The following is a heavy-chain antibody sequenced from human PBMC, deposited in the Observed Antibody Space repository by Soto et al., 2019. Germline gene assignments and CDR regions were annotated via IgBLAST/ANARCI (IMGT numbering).Heavy chain of an antibody. CDR2: IYTSGTT. V-gene: IGHV3-53*01. Sequence: GGSLRLSCAASGFTVSDKYMNWVRQAPGKGLEWVSVIYTSGTTYYADSVKGRFTISRDNFKNTLYLQMNSLRAEDTAMYYCARDGFGRYDGSGSEAFDIWGQGTMVTVSS. J-gene: IGHJ3*02. CDR3: ARDGFGRYDGSGSEAFDI. CDR1: GFTVSDKY. D-gene: IGHD3-10*01.